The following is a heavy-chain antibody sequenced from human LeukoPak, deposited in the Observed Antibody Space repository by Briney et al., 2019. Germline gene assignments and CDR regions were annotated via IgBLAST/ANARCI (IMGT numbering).Heavy chain of an antibody. CDR2: MNPNSGNT. J-gene: IGHJ3*02. D-gene: IGHD3-22*01. CDR3: ATPYYDSSGYYLMNDAFDI. CDR1: GGTFSSYA. V-gene: IGHV1-8*02. Sequence: ASVKVSCKASGGTFSSYAISWVRQATGQGLEWMGWMNPNSGNTGYAQKFQGRVTMTRNTSISTAYMELSSLRSEDTAVYYCATPYYDSSGYYLMNDAFDIWGQGTMVTVSS.